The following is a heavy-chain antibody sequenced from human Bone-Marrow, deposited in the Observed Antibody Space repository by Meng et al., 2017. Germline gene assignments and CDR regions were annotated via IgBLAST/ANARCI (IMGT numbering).Heavy chain of an antibody. Sequence: QVQLQQWGSGLLEPSETLALTCAVYGGSFSGYYWSWIRQPPGKGLEWIGEINHSGSTNYNPSLKSRVTISVDTSKNQFSLKLSSVTAADTAVYYCARVGRGETYFDLWGRGTLVTVSS. CDR3: ARVGRGETYFDL. CDR2: INHSGST. CDR1: GGSFSGYY. J-gene: IGHJ2*01. D-gene: IGHD5-24*01. V-gene: IGHV4-34*01.